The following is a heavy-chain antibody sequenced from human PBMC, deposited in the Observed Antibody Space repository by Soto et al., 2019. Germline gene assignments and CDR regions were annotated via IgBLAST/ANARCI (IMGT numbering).Heavy chain of an antibody. CDR2: IYWNDDK. Sequence: SGPTLVKPTQTLTLTCTFSGFSLSTSGVGVGWIRQPPGKALEWLALIYWNDDKRYSPSLKSRLTITKDTSKNQVVLTMTNMDPVDTATYYCAHRSMEGYYDSSGYYWFDPWGQGTLVTVSS. CDR1: GFSLSTSGVG. J-gene: IGHJ5*02. CDR3: AHRSMEGYYDSSGYYWFDP. D-gene: IGHD3-22*01. V-gene: IGHV2-5*01.